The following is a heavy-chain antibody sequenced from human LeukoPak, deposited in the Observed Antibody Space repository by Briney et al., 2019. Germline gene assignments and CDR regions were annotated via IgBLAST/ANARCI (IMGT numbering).Heavy chain of an antibody. CDR3: AMYDVAADTGFDY. Sequence: ASVKVSCKASGGTFGSFAFGWVRQAPGQGLEWMGGIIPFLNTPRYKQDFQGRLTITTDESTSTVYMELTSLRSEDTAVYYCAMYDVAADTGFDYWGQGTLVTVSS. D-gene: IGHD6-13*01. J-gene: IGHJ4*02. CDR2: IIPFLNTP. CDR1: GGTFGSFA. V-gene: IGHV1-69*05.